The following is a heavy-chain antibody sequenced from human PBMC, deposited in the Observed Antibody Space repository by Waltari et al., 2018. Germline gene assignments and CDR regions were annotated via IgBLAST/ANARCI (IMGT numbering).Heavy chain of an antibody. CDR2: ISGSGGRT. D-gene: IGHD6-19*01. CDR1: GFTFSSYA. V-gene: IGHV3-23*01. Sequence: EVQLLESGGGLVQPGGSLRLSCAASGFTFSSYAMRWVRQAPGKGVEWVSGISGSGGRTYYAEYVKGRLTISRDNSKNTLYLQMNSLRAEDTAVYYCAKGIAVAGALPFDYWGQGTLVTVSS. J-gene: IGHJ4*02. CDR3: AKGIAVAGALPFDY.